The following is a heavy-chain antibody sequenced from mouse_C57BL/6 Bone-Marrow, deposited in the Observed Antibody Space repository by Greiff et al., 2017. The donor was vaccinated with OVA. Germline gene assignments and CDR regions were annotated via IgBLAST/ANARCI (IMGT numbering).Heavy chain of an antibody. CDR3: ARCDYYGSSYGGFAY. V-gene: IGHV1-69*01. D-gene: IGHD1-1*01. CDR2: IDPSDSYT. J-gene: IGHJ3*01. CDR1: GYTFTSYW. Sequence: QVQLQQSGAELVMPGASVKLSCKASGYTFTSYWMHWVKQRPGQGLEWIGEIDPSDSYTNYNQKFKGKSTLTVDKSSSTAYMQLSSLTSEDSAVYYCARCDYYGSSYGGFAYWGQGTLVTVSA.